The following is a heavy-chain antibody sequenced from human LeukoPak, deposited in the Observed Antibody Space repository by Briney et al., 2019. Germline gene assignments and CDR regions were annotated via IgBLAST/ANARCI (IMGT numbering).Heavy chain of an antibody. D-gene: IGHD2-15*01. V-gene: IGHV4-39*02. CDR3: ANLRLRRPFDV. CDR1: GGSITSSNYY. CDR2: IYYSGNT. J-gene: IGHJ3*01. Sequence: PSETLSLTCPVSGGSITSSNYYWGWIRQPPGKGLEWIGTIYYSGNTYYNPSLKSRVTISIDTSKKNFSLNLRSVTAADTAMYYCANLRLRRPFDVWGPGTMVSVSS.